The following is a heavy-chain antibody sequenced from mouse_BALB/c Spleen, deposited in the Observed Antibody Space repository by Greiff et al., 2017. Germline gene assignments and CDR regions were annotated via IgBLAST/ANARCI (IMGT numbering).Heavy chain of an antibody. V-gene: IGHV14-3*02. CDR3: ARGLEITTDFAD. Sequence: VQLQQSGAELVKPGASVKLSCTASGFNIKDTYMHWVKQRPEQGLEWIGRIDPANGNTKYDPKFQGKATITADTSSNTAYLQLSSLTSEDTAVYYCARGLEITTDFADWGQGTLVTVSA. D-gene: IGHD2-4*01. J-gene: IGHJ3*01. CDR1: GFNIKDTY. CDR2: IDPANGNT.